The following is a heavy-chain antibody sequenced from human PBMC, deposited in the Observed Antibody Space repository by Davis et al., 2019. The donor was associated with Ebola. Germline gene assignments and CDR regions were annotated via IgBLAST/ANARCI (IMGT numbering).Heavy chain of an antibody. Sequence: AASVKVSCKASGYTFTNYAISWVRQAPGQGLEWMGRIIPILGIANYAQKFQGRVTITADKSTSTAYMELSSLRSEDTAVYYCARDRAGGSYYYYYGMDVWGQGTTVTVSS. CDR3: ARDRAGGSYYYYYGMDV. V-gene: IGHV1-69*04. D-gene: IGHD3-10*01. CDR1: GYTFTNYA. CDR2: IIPILGIA. J-gene: IGHJ6*02.